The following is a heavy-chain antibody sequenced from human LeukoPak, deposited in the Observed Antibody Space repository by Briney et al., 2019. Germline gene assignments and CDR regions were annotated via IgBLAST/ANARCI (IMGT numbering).Heavy chain of an antibody. CDR1: GFTFTSYA. V-gene: IGHV3-23*01. CDR3: AKRARRVSRWFGETTPFDY. Sequence: GGSLRLSCAASGFTFTSYAMSWVRQAPGKGLEWVSAISGSGGSTYYADSVKGRFTISRDNSKNTLYLQMNSLRDEDTAVYYCAKRARRVSRWFGETTPFDYWGQGTLVTVSS. CDR2: ISGSGGST. J-gene: IGHJ4*02. D-gene: IGHD3-10*01.